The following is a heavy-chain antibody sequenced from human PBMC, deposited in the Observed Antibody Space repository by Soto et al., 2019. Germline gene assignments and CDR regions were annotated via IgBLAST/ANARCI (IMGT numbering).Heavy chain of an antibody. J-gene: IGHJ5*02. V-gene: IGHV3-7*04. Sequence: EVQLVESGGGLVQPGGSLRLSCAASGFTFSSYWMSWVRQAPGKGLEWVANIKQDGSEKYYVDSVKGRFTISRDNAKNXLYLQMNSLRAEDTAVYYCARAIVVVPAAYNWFDPWGQGTLVTVSS. D-gene: IGHD2-2*01. CDR1: GFTFSSYW. CDR2: IKQDGSEK. CDR3: ARAIVVVPAAYNWFDP.